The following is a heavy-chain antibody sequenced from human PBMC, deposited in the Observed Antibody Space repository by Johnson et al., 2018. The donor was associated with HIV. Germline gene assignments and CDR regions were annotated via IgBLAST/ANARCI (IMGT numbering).Heavy chain of an antibody. J-gene: IGHJ3*02. CDR3: AREAYCSGGSCYDAFDI. V-gene: IGHV3-66*01. D-gene: IGHD2-15*01. CDR2: IYSGGST. Sequence: VQLVESGGGVVQPGRSLRLSCAASGFTFRSNYMSWVRQPPGKGPEWVSVIYSGGSTYYADSVKGRFTISRDNSKNTLYLQMNSLRAEDTAVYYCAREAYCSGGSCYDAFDIWGQGTLVTVSS. CDR1: GFTFRSNY.